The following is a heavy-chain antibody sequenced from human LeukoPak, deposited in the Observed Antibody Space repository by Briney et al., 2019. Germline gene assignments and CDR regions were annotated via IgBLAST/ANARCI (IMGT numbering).Heavy chain of an antibody. CDR1: GFTFGSYS. Sequence: PGGSLRLSCAASGFTFGSYSMNWVRQAPGKGLEWVSSISSSSSYIYYADSVKGRFTISRDNAKNSLYLQMNSLRAEDTAVYYCARGSVAYYYGSGSYYPRDYYYYGMDVWGKGTTVTVSS. D-gene: IGHD3-10*01. V-gene: IGHV3-21*01. CDR2: ISSSSSYI. J-gene: IGHJ6*04. CDR3: ARGSVAYYYGSGSYYPRDYYYYGMDV.